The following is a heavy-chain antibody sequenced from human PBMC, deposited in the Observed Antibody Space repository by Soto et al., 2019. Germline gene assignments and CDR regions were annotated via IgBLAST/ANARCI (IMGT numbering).Heavy chain of an antibody. CDR3: ERVTDSSLGNMEV. CDR2: MFPGDSYT. Sequence: GDSLKISCKLSGYIFTTYFIFFVRQLPGQGLEWMGVMFPGDSYTRYSPSFQGHVTMSADPSTNTAYLEWSSLKAADRAMYYCERVTDSSLGNMEVWGQGNTVNVSS. CDR1: GYIFTTYF. J-gene: IGHJ6*01. D-gene: IGHD6-19*01. V-gene: IGHV5-51*01.